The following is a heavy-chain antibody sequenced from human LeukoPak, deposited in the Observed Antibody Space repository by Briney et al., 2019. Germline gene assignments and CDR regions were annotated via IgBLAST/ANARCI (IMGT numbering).Heavy chain of an antibody. CDR2: IRTTAEGAKYA. CDR3: AADQRYAFDY. Sequence: PGGSVRLSCASSGFTFSSYAMSWVRQAPVKGLEWISNIRTTAEGAKYAYYADSVKGRVTISRDDGKNTLYLHMNSLRDDDTAVYYCAADQRYAFDYWGQGILVTVSS. V-gene: IGHV3-48*02. J-gene: IGHJ4*02. D-gene: IGHD3-9*01. CDR1: GFTFSSYA.